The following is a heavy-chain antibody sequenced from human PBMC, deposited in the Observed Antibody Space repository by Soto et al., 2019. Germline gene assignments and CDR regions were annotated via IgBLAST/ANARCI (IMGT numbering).Heavy chain of an antibody. CDR1: GGAFSGYY. Sequence: QVQLQQWGAGLLKTSETLSLPCAVYGGAFSGYYWSRIRQPPGNGLEWIGEINHSGSTNYTPSLKSRVTISVDTSKNPFSLKLSSVTAAATAVYYCARGGRDIVVVPAAIGLDYRVQGTLVTVSS. V-gene: IGHV4-34*01. D-gene: IGHD2-2*01. CDR2: INHSGST. CDR3: ARGGRDIVVVPAAIGLDY. J-gene: IGHJ4*02.